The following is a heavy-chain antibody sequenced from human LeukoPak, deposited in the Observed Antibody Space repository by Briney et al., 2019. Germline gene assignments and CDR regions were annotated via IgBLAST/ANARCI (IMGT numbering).Heavy chain of an antibody. V-gene: IGHV5-51*01. CDR3: ARHARDDSSGYYHYADY. D-gene: IGHD3-22*01. CDR1: GYSFTSYW. Sequence: GESLQISCKGSGYSFTSYWIGWVRQMPGKGLEWMGIIYPGDSDTRYSPSFQGQVTISADKSISTAYLQWSSLKASDTAMYYCARHARDDSSGYYHYADYWGQGTLVTVSS. J-gene: IGHJ4*02. CDR2: IYPGDSDT.